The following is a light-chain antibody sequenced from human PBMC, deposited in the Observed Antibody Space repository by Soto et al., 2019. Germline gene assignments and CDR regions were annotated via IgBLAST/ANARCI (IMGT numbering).Light chain of an antibody. CDR3: CSYAGYSRFL. CDR2: TLN. V-gene: IGLV2-23*02. CDR1: SSDPGSYHR. Sequence: QAVLTQPASVSGSPGQSLTISCTGTSSDPGSYHRVPWYQPLPGRPTNLIMPTLNARPSGTSNPFSGSKSGNTASLTISGLQDEDEADAYCCSYAGYSRFLFGGGTDVTV. J-gene: IGLJ3*02.